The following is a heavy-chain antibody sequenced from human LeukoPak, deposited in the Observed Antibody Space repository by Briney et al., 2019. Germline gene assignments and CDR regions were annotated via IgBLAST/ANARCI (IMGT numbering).Heavy chain of an antibody. J-gene: IGHJ3*02. CDR3: ARLLSPYSSGWRYDAFDI. CDR2: IYPGDSDT. D-gene: IGHD6-19*01. V-gene: IGHV5-51*01. Sequence: GESLQISCKGSGYSFTSYWIGWVRQLPGKGLEWMGIIYPGDSDTRYSPSFQGQVTISADKSISTAYLQWSSLKASDTAMYYCARLLSPYSSGWRYDAFDIWGQGTMVTVSS. CDR1: GYSFTSYW.